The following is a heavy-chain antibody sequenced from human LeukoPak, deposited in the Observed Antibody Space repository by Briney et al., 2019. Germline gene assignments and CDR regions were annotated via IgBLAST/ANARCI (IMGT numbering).Heavy chain of an antibody. V-gene: IGHV4-59*01. D-gene: IGHD1-1*01. CDR2: IYSSGTT. Sequence: PSETLSLTCTVSGGSISSYYGNWIRQPPGKGLEWIGYIYSSGTTKYNPSLKSRVTISVDTSKSQFSLKLTSVTAADTAVYYCARGEDWKSTTFDYWGQGTLVTVAS. CDR3: ARGEDWKSTTFDY. J-gene: IGHJ4*02. CDR1: GGSISSYY.